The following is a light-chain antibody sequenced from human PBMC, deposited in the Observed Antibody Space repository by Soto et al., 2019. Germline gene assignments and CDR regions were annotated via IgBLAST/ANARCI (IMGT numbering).Light chain of an antibody. CDR2: DND. Sequence: QSVLTQPPSVSAAAGQNVTISCSGSNSNVGNNYVSWYQQFPGTAPKLLIYDNDQRPSGIPDRFSGSKSGTSATLGITGLQTGDEADYYCGAWDTSVDLNCVFGGGTKLTVL. CDR1: NSNVGNNY. V-gene: IGLV1-51*01. CDR3: GAWDTSVDLNCV. J-gene: IGLJ3*02.